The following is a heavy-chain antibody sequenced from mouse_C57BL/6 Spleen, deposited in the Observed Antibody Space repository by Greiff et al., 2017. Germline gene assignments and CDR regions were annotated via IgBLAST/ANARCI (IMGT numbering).Heavy chain of an antibody. CDR1: GFTFSSYA. V-gene: IGHV5-9-1*02. J-gene: IGHJ3*01. D-gene: IGHD2-1*01. Sequence: EVQVVESGEGLVKPGGSLKLSCAASGFTFSSYAMSWVRQTPEKRLEWVAYISSGGDYIYYADTVKGRFTISRDNARNTLYLQMSSLKSEDTAMYYCTREGGIYYGNYGVFAYWGQGTLVTVSA. CDR2: ISSGGDYI. CDR3: TREGGIYYGNYGVFAY.